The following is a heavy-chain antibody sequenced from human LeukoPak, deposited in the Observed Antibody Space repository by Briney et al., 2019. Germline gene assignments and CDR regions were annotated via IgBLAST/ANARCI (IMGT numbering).Heavy chain of an antibody. D-gene: IGHD5-18*01. CDR3: AREGYNYGSDAFDI. Sequence: GGSLRLSCVASGFTLSDHNMDWVRQATGKGLECVGRSRKRGNKYVTENAASVKGRFTISRDDSNNSLYLQMNSLRTEDTAVYYCAREGYNYGSDAFDIWGQGTMVTVSS. CDR1: GFTLSDHN. J-gene: IGHJ3*02. CDR2: SRKRGNKYVT. V-gene: IGHV3-72*01.